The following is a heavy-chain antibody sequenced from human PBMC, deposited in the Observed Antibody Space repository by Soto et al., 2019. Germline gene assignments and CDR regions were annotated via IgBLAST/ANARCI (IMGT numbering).Heavy chain of an antibody. CDR3: ARASDYGEPPDAFDI. D-gene: IGHD4-17*01. V-gene: IGHV1-46*03. CDR2: INPSGGST. Sequence: ASVKVSCKASGYTFTSYYMHWVRQAPGQGLEWMGIINPSGGSTSHAQKFQGRVTMTRDTSTSTVYMELSSLRSEDTAVYYCARASDYGEPPDAFDIWGQGTMVTVSS. CDR1: GYTFTSYY. J-gene: IGHJ3*02.